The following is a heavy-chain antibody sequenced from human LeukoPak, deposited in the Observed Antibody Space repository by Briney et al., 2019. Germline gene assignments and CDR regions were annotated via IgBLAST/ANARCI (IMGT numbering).Heavy chain of an antibody. CDR1: GFTFSGSA. Sequence: GGSLRLSCAASGFTFSGSAMHWVRQASGKGLEWVGRIRSKASSYATAYAASLKGRFTISRDDSKNTAYLQVNSLKTEDTAVYYCAKAPVTSCSGVYCYPFDYWGQGTLVTVSS. D-gene: IGHD2-15*01. CDR3: AKAPVTSCSGVYCYPFDY. V-gene: IGHV3-73*01. CDR2: IRSKASSYAT. J-gene: IGHJ4*02.